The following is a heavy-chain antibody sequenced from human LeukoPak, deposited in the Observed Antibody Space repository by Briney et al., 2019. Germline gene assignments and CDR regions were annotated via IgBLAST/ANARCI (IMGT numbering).Heavy chain of an antibody. CDR2: INPNSSGT. D-gene: IGHD3-10*01. CDR3: ARDNVLWFGELFSGYYYMDV. Sequence: ASVKVSCKASGYTFTGYYMHWVRQAPGQGLEWMGWINPNSSGTNYAQKFQGRVTMTRDTSISTAYMELSRLRSDDTAVYYCARDNVLWFGELFSGYYYMDVWGKGTTVTVSS. CDR1: GYTFTGYY. J-gene: IGHJ6*03. V-gene: IGHV1-2*02.